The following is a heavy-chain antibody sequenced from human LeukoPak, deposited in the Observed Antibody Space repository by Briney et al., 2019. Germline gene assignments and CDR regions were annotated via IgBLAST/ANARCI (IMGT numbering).Heavy chain of an antibody. Sequence: SVKVSCKASGGTFSSYAISWVRQAPGQGLEWMGGIIPIFGTANYAQKFRGRVTITADESTSTAYMELSSLRSEDTAVYYCASSYLAVGYCSSTSCSPLDYWGQGTLVTVSS. CDR3: ASSYLAVGYCSSTSCSPLDY. D-gene: IGHD2-2*01. CDR1: GGTFSSYA. CDR2: IIPIFGTA. V-gene: IGHV1-69*13. J-gene: IGHJ4*02.